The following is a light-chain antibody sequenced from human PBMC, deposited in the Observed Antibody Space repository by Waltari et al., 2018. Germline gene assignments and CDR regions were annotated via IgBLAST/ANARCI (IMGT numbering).Light chain of an antibody. Sequence: DIQMTQSPSSLSASVGARVPITCRARPSINTYLNWYQQKPGKAPKLLIYAASSLQSGVPSRFSGSGSGTDFTLTISSLQPEDFATFYCQQSYSTPRTFGQGTKVEIK. CDR1: PSINTY. J-gene: IGKJ1*01. V-gene: IGKV1-39*01. CDR2: AAS. CDR3: QQSYSTPRT.